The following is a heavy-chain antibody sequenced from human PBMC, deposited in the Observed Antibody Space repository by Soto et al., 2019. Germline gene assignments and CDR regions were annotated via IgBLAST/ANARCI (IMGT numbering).Heavy chain of an antibody. J-gene: IGHJ4*02. Sequence: PSETLSLTCTVSGGSISSGGYYWSWIRQHPGKGLEWIGYIYYSGSTYYIPSLKSRVTISVDTSKNQFSLKLSSVTAADTAVYYCARGSDYYDSSGNYYFDYWGQGTLVTVSS. D-gene: IGHD3-22*01. V-gene: IGHV4-31*03. CDR2: IYYSGST. CDR3: ARGSDYYDSSGNYYFDY. CDR1: GGSISSGGYY.